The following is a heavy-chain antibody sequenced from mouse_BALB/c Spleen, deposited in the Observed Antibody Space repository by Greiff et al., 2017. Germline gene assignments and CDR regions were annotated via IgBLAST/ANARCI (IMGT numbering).Heavy chain of an antibody. Sequence: EVQLVESGPGLVKPSQSLSLTCTVTGYSITSDYAWNWIRQFPGNKLEWMGYISYSGSTSYNPSLKSRISITRDTSKNQFFLQLNSVTTEDTATYYCASLGYYGHYWGQGTTLTVSS. J-gene: IGHJ2*01. V-gene: IGHV3-2*02. CDR2: ISYSGST. CDR1: GYSITSDYA. D-gene: IGHD1-2*01. CDR3: ASLGYYGHY.